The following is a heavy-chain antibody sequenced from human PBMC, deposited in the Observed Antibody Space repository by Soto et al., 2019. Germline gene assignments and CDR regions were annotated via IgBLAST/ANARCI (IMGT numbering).Heavy chain of an antibody. D-gene: IGHD1-26*01. V-gene: IGHV3-30-3*01. Sequence: GGSLRLSCAASGFTFSSYAMHWVRQAPGKGLEWVEFISYDGSNKYYADSVKGRFTISRDNSKNTLYLQMNSLRAEDTAVYYCASKGGSYYSTYYFDXWGQVTRVTASX. CDR1: GFTFSSYA. J-gene: IGHJ4*02. CDR2: ISYDGSNK. CDR3: ASKGGSYYSTYYFDX.